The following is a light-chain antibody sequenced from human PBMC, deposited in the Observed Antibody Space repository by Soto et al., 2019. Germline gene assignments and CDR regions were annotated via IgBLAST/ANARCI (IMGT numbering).Light chain of an antibody. J-gene: IGKJ1*01. CDR3: QQSYRTTWT. V-gene: IGKV1-39*01. CDR1: QSISNF. Sequence: IQMTQSPSSLSASVGDMVTISCRASQSISNFLHWYQQKPGKAPKXLIYAASSLQGGVPSRFSGSGSGTDFTITISSLKNEDFATYSCQQSYRTTWTFGQGTKVDIK. CDR2: AAS.